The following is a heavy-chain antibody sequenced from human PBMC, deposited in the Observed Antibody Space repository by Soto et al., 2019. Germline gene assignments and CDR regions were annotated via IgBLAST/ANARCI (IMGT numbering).Heavy chain of an antibody. CDR3: ATDYGSNWRL. J-gene: IGHJ4*02. CDR2: INAANGNT. D-gene: IGHD3-10*01. V-gene: IGHV1-3*01. CDR1: GFVVTNYN. Sequence: ASVKVSCKAAGFVVTNYNFHWVRQAPGQSLEWMGRINAANGNTQYSQNFQGRVTFTSDASASTAFMELTNLRFEDKAMYYCATDYGSNWRLWGQGTLVTVS.